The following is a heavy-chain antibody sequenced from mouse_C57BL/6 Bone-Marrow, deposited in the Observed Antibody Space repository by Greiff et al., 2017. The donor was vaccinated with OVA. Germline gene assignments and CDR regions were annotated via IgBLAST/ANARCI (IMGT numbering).Heavy chain of an antibody. CDR3: ASITTVVPHWYFDV. Sequence: EVQLQESGGGLVQPGGSLSLSCAASGFTFTDYYMSWVRQPPGKALEWLGFIRNKANGYTTEYSASVKGRFTISRDNSQSILYLQMNALRAEDSATNYCASITTVVPHWYFDVWGTGTTVTVSS. CDR1: GFTFTDYY. J-gene: IGHJ1*03. CDR2: IRNKANGYTT. V-gene: IGHV7-3*01. D-gene: IGHD1-1*01.